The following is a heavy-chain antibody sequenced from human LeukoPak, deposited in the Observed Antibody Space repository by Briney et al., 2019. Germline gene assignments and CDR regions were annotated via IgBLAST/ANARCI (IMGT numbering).Heavy chain of an antibody. Sequence: GGSLRLSCAASGFTFSSYSMNWVRQAPGKGLEWVSSISSSSSYIYYADSVKGRFTISRDNAKNSLYLQMNSLRAEDTAVYHCARAHPNYCSGGSCYNDYWGQGTLVTVSS. CDR3: ARAHPNYCSGGSCYNDY. CDR1: GFTFSSYS. D-gene: IGHD2-15*01. CDR2: ISSSSSYI. J-gene: IGHJ4*02. V-gene: IGHV3-21*01.